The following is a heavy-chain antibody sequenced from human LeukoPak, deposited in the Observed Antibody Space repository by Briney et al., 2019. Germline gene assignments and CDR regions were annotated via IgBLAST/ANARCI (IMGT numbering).Heavy chain of an antibody. D-gene: IGHD3-22*01. V-gene: IGHV3-21*04. Sequence: PGGSLRLSCAASGFTFSSYSMNWVRQAPGKGLEWVSSISSRSSYIYYADSVKGRFTISRDNAKNSLYLQMNSLRAEDTAVYYCAKTTHDSRGYYYFGYWGQGTLVTVSS. CDR3: AKTTHDSRGYYYFGY. CDR1: GFTFSSYS. J-gene: IGHJ4*02. CDR2: ISSRSSYI.